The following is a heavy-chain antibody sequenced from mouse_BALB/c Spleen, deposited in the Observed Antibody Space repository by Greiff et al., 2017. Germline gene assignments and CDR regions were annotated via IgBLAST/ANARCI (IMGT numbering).Heavy chain of an antibody. Sequence: EVMLVESGGGLVQPGGSRKLSCAASGFTFSSFGMHWVRQAPEKGLEWVAYISSGSSTIYYADTVKGRFTISRDNHKNTLFLQMTSLRSEDTAMYYCARNRYGEGYFVYWGQGSALTV. CDR3: ARNRYGEGYFVY. V-gene: IGHV5-17*02. CDR1: GFTFSSFG. J-gene: IGHJ2*01. D-gene: IGHD2-14*01. CDR2: ISSGSSTI.